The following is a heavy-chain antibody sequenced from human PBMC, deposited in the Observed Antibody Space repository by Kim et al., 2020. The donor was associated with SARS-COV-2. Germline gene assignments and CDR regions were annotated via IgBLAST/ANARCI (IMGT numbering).Heavy chain of an antibody. Sequence: GGSLRLYCAVSGIPFSNAWFNWVRQSPGKGLEWVGRIKSKTDGGTSDLAAPVKGRFAISRDDSENTLYLLMNNVKTDDSAVYYCTTVSMRWGQGTLVTVSS. CDR1: GIPFSNAW. D-gene: IGHD2-2*01. CDR3: TTVSMR. CDR2: IKSKTDGGTS. J-gene: IGHJ4*02. V-gene: IGHV3-15*01.